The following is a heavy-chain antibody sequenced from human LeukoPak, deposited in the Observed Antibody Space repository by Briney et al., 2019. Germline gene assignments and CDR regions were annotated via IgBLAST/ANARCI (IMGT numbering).Heavy chain of an antibody. CDR3: LRGYFYFDY. CDR2: IYYSGST. Sequence: PSETLSLTCTVSGGSISSSSYYWGWIRQPPGKGLEWIGSIYYSGSTYYNPSLKSRVTISVDTSKNQFSLKLSSVTAADTAVYYRLRGYFYFDYWGQGTLVTVSS. D-gene: IGHD2/OR15-2a*01. J-gene: IGHJ4*02. V-gene: IGHV4-39*01. CDR1: GGSISSSSYY.